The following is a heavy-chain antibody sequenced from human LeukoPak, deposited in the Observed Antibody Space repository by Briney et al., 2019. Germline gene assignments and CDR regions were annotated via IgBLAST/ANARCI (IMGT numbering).Heavy chain of an antibody. CDR1: GFTFSSYS. D-gene: IGHD2-2*02. CDR2: ISSSSSYI. V-gene: IGHV3-21*01. J-gene: IGHJ4*02. CDR3: ARGGRSSTSCYTY. Sequence: PAGSLTLSCAASGFTFSSYSMNWVRQAPRKGLEWVSSISSSSSYIYYADSVKGRFTISRDNAKNSLYLQMNSLRAEDTAVYYCARGGRSSTSCYTYWGEGTLVTVSS.